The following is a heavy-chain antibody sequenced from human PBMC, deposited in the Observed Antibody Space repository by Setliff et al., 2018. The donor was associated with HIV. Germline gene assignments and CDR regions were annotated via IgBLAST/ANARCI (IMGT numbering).Heavy chain of an antibody. CDR3: ARHTGDITGTNHLFDY. CDR1: GGSFSSSSYY. D-gene: IGHD1-20*01. V-gene: IGHV4-39*01. J-gene: IGHJ4*02. Sequence: SETLSLTCTVSGGSFSSSSYYWGWIRQPPGKGLEWIGNIYYSGSSYSSPSLKGRVTISIDTSKNQFSLKLTSVTAADTAVYYCARHTGDITGTNHLFDYWGQGTLVTVSS. CDR2: IYYSGSS.